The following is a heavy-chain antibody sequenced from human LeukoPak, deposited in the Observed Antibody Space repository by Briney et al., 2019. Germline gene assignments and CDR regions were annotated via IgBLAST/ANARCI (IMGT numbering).Heavy chain of an antibody. CDR3: ASRLNSNHGGYFDY. V-gene: IGHV5-51*01. CDR2: IYPCDSDT. CDR1: GYSFTNYW. Sequence: GESLKISRNGSGYSFTNYWIGLGRQMPGKGVELMGIIYPCDSDTIYSPSFQGQVTISDDKSHRHAYLPRSRPKASDTAMYYCASRLNSNHGGYFDYWGQGTLVTVSS. J-gene: IGHJ4*02. D-gene: IGHD4-11*01.